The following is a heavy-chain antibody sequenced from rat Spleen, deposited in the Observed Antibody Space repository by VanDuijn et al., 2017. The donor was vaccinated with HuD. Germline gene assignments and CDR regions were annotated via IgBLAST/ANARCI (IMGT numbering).Heavy chain of an antibody. CDR1: GFTFSNYY. Sequence: EVQLVESGGGLVQPGRSMKLSCAASGFTFSNYYMAWVRQAPTKGLEWVASISTGGGNTYYRDSVKGRFTISRDNAKSTLYLQMDSLRSEDTATYYCARPLTLYWYFDFWGPGTMVTVSS. CDR3: ARPLTLYWYFDF. J-gene: IGHJ1*01. D-gene: IGHD3-4*01. CDR2: ISTGGGNT. V-gene: IGHV5-25*01.